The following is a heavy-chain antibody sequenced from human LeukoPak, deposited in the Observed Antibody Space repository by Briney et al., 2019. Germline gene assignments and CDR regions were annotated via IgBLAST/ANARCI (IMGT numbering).Heavy chain of an antibody. J-gene: IGHJ4*02. CDR2: ISGSGGST. D-gene: IGHD2-2*02. V-gene: IGHV3-23*01. CDR1: GFTFSSYA. CDR3: AKVIVVVPAAIPYFDY. Sequence: GGSLRLSCAASGFTFSSYAMSWVRQAPGKGLEWVSAISGSGGSTYYADSVKGRFTISRDNSKNTLYLQMNSLRAEDTAVYYCAKVIVVVPAAIPYFDYWGQGTLVPSPQ.